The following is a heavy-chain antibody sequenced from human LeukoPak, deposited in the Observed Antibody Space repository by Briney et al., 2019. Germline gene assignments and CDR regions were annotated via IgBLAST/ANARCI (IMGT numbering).Heavy chain of an antibody. CDR2: IRYDGSNK. CDR1: GFTFSSYG. J-gene: IGHJ4*02. CDR3: AKFKTGTTGVDY. Sequence: GGSLRLSCAASGFTFSSYGMHWVRQAPGKGLEWVAFIRYDGSNKYYADSVKGRFTISRDNSKNTLYLQMNSLRAEDTAVYYCAKFKTGTTGVDYWGQGTLVTVSS. V-gene: IGHV3-30*02. D-gene: IGHD1-1*01.